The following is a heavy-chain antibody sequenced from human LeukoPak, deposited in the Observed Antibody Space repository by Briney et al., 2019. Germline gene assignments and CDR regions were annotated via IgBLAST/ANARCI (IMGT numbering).Heavy chain of an antibody. D-gene: IGHD3-3*01. CDR1: GFSFNKAW. Sequence: GGSLRLSCEASGFSFNKAWMSWVRQAPGKGLEWVGRIKSKTDGGTTDYAAPVKGRFTISRDDSKNTLDLQMNSLKTEDTAVYYCTTETHYDFWSGYYDYWGQGTLVTVS. CDR2: IKSKTDGGTT. V-gene: IGHV3-15*01. J-gene: IGHJ4*02. CDR3: TTETHYDFWSGYYDY.